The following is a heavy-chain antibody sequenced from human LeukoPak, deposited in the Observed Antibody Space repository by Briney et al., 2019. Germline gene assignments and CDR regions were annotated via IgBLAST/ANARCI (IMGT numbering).Heavy chain of an antibody. Sequence: GGSLRLSCAASGFTFKSYWMSWVRQAPGKGLEWVANIKQDGSEKSYVGSVKGRFTISRDNAMNSLYLQMNSLRAEDTAVYYCARQWNYYDSNGYYQPLNYWGQGTLVTVSS. CDR2: IKQDGSEK. V-gene: IGHV3-7*01. D-gene: IGHD3-22*01. CDR1: GFTFKSYW. CDR3: ARQWNYYDSNGYYQPLNY. J-gene: IGHJ4*02.